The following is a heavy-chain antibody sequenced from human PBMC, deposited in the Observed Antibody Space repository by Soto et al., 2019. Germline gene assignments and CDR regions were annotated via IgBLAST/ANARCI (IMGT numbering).Heavy chain of an antibody. J-gene: IGHJ5*02. CDR1: GDSVSSNSAA. D-gene: IGHD2-15*01. CDR3: ALLSNGYCSGGSCYPPWFDP. CDR2: TYYRSKWYN. Sequence: SQTLSLTCAISGDSVSSNSAAWNWIRQSPSRGLEWLGRTYYRSKWYNDYAVSVKSRITINPDTSKNQFSLQLNSVTPEDTAVYYCALLSNGYCSGGSCYPPWFDPWGQGTLVTVSS. V-gene: IGHV6-1*01.